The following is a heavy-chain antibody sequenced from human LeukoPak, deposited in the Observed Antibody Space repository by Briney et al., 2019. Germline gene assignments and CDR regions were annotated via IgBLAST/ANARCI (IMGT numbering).Heavy chain of an antibody. Sequence: SETLSLTCTVSGGSISSYYWSWVRQPPGKGLEWVGYIYYSGSTNYNPSLKRRVTISVDTSKNQFSLKLSSVTDADTAVYYCARVRSSGWYDYWGQGTLVTVSS. CDR2: IYYSGST. D-gene: IGHD6-19*01. CDR3: ARVRSSGWYDY. V-gene: IGHV4-59*12. CDR1: GGSISSYY. J-gene: IGHJ4*02.